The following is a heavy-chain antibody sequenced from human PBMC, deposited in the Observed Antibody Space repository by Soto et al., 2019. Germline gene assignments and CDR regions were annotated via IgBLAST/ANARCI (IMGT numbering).Heavy chain of an antibody. CDR2: IYYSGST. CDR1: GGSISSYY. Sequence: QVQLQESGPGLVKPSETLSLTCTVSGGSISSYYWSWIRQPPGKGLEWIGYIYYSGSTNYNPSLKSRVTISVDTSKNQFSLKLSSVSAADTAVYYCARSSGYDLGWFDPCGQGTLVTVSS. D-gene: IGHD5-12*01. J-gene: IGHJ5*02. CDR3: ARSSGYDLGWFDP. V-gene: IGHV4-59*08.